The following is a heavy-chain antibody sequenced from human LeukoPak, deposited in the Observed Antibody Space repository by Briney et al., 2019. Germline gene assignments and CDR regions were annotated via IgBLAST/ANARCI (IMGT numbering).Heavy chain of an antibody. CDR3: ARDVGITVADSFDP. CDR2: ISINRGNT. J-gene: IGHJ5*02. V-gene: IGHV1-18*01. CDR1: GYTSTNYG. Sequence: ASVKVSCEASGYTSTNYGISWVRQAPGQGLEWMGWISINRGNTNYAQKFQGRVSMTTDTSTSTAYMELRGLRSDDTAMYYCARDVGITVADSFDPWGQGTLDTVSS. D-gene: IGHD6-19*01.